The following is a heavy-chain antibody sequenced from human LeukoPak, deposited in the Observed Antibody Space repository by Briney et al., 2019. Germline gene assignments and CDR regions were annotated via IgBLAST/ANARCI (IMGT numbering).Heavy chain of an antibody. D-gene: IGHD6-6*01. Sequence: GGSLRLSCAASGFTFSSYAMHWVRQAPGKGLEWVAVISFDGSKTDYADSFKGRCTISRDNSKNTLYLPMNSLRAEDTAAYYCARDRQPYYHYYGMDVWGQGTTVTVSS. V-gene: IGHV3-30-3*01. CDR1: GFTFSSYA. J-gene: IGHJ6*02. CDR2: ISFDGSKT. CDR3: ARDRQPYYHYYGMDV.